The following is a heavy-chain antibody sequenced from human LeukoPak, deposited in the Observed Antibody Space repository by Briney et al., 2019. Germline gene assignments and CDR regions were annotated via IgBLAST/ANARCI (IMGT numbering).Heavy chain of an antibody. J-gene: IGHJ4*02. CDR2: IYHSGST. Sequence: SQTLSLTCAVSGGSISSGGYSWSWIRQPPGKGLEWIGYIYHSGSTYYNPSLKSRVTISVDTSKNQFSLKLSSVTAADTAVYYCARSPYYYDSTFDYWGQGTLVTVSS. V-gene: IGHV4-30-2*02. D-gene: IGHD3-22*01. CDR1: GGSISSGGYS. CDR3: ARSPYYYDSTFDY.